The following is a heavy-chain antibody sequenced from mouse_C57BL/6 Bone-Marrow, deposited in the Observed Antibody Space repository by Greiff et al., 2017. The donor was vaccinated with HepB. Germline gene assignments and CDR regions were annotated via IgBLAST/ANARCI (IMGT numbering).Heavy chain of an antibody. CDR1: GYAFSSSW. D-gene: IGHD1-1*01. Sequence: VQLQESGPELVKPGASVKISCKASGYAFSSSWMNWVKQRPGKGLEWIGRIYPGDGDTNYNGKFKGKATLTADKSSSTAYMQLSSLPSDDSAVYFCASTVVADWGQGTTLTVSS. CDR2: IYPGDGDT. CDR3: ASTVVAD. J-gene: IGHJ2*01. V-gene: IGHV1-82*01.